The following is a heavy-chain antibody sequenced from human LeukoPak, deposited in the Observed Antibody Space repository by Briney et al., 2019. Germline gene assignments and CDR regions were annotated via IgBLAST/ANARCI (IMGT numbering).Heavy chain of an antibody. CDR1: GFSFSNSV. V-gene: IGHV3-30-3*01. J-gene: IGHJ4*02. D-gene: IGHD3-16*02. CDR2: MSYDGSNE. CDR3: AKDLTYYDYVWGSYRKGGPGYYFDY. Sequence: GGSLRLSCAGSGFSFSNSVMHWVRLAPGKGLEWVAVMSYDGSNEYYADSVRGRFTISRDNSKNTLYLQMNSLRAEDTAVYYCAKDLTYYDYVWGSYRKGGPGYYFDYWGQGTLVTVSS.